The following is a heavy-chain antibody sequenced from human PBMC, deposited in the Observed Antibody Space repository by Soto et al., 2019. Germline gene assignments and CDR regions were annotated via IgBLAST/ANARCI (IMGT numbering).Heavy chain of an antibody. D-gene: IGHD1-26*01. CDR2: ISYDGSNK. CDR3: AREGPTSGSYYGLSAFDI. Sequence: GGSVRLSCAASGFTFSSYAMHWVRQAPGKGLEWVAVISYDGSNKYYADSVKGRFTTSRDNSKNTLYLQMNSLRAEDTAVYYCAREGPTSGSYYGLSAFDIWGQGTMVTVSS. J-gene: IGHJ3*02. CDR1: GFTFSSYA. V-gene: IGHV3-30-3*01.